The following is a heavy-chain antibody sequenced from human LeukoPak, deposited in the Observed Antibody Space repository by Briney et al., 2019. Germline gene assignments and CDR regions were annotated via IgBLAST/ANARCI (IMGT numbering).Heavy chain of an antibody. CDR1: AGSISSSSYY. D-gene: IGHD3-22*01. J-gene: IGHJ4*02. CDR2: IYYSGST. CDR3: ARLQRDSDSYYYDSSGYS. Sequence: SESMSLTCTVSAGSISSSSYYWGWIRQPPGKGLEWIGRIYYSGSTYYNPSLKSRVTISVDTSKNQFSLKLSSVTAADTAVYYCARLQRDSDSYYYDSSGYSWGQGTLVTVSS. V-gene: IGHV4-39*01.